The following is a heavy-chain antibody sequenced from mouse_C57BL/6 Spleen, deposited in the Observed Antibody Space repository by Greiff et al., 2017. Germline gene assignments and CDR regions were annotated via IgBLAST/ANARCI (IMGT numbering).Heavy chain of an antibody. D-gene: IGHD2-14*01. J-gene: IGHJ1*03. V-gene: IGHV2-3*01. CDR1: GFSLTSYG. CDR3: GKKGAYRKYGYFDV. CDR2: IWGDGST. Sequence: VMLVESGPGLVAPSQSLSLTCTVSGFSLTSYGVSWVRQPPGKGLEWLGVIWGDGSTNYPSALISRLSISKDNSKRQGVLKLNSLQTDETATYYCGKKGAYRKYGYFDVWGTGTTVTVSS.